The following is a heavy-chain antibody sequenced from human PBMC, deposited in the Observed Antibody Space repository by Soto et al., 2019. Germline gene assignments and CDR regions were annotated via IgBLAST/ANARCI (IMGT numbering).Heavy chain of an antibody. CDR2: ISSSSYI. J-gene: IGHJ4*02. CDR3: AREQDSSSWYGFDY. D-gene: IGHD6-13*01. CDR1: GFTFSSYS. V-gene: IGHV3-21*01. Sequence: GGSLRLSCAASGFTFSSYSMNWVRQAPGKGLEWVSSISSSSYIYYADSVKGRFTISRDNAKNSRYLQMNSLRAEDTAVYYCAREQDSSSWYGFDYWGQGTLVTVSS.